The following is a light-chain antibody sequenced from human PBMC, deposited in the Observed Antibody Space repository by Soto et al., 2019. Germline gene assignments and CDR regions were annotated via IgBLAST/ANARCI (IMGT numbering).Light chain of an antibody. CDR1: QSITSNY. CDR3: LQYGSSPWT. CDR2: GAS. V-gene: IGKV3-20*01. Sequence: EIVLTQSPGTLSLFPGEKATLSCRASQSITSNYLAWYQQKPGQAPRLLIYGASNRPTGIPNRFSGSGSGADFTLTISRLEPEDFAIYYCLQYGSSPWTFGQGTEVEFK. J-gene: IGKJ1*01.